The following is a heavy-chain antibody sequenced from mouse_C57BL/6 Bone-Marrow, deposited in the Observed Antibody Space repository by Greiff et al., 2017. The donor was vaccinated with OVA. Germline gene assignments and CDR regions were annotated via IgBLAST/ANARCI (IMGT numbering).Heavy chain of an antibody. Sequence: EVKLVESGPGLVKPSQSLSLTCSVTGYSITSGYYWNWIRQFPGNKLEWMGYISYDGSNNYNPSLKNRISITRDTSKNQFFLKLNSVTTEDTATYYCARDYYWYFDVWGTGTTVTVSS. CDR1: GYSITSGYY. CDR3: ARDYYWYFDV. CDR2: ISYDGSN. V-gene: IGHV3-6*01. J-gene: IGHJ1*03.